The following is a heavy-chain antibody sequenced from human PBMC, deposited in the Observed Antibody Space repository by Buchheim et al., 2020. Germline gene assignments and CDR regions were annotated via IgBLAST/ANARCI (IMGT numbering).Heavy chain of an antibody. J-gene: IGHJ4*02. CDR1: GGSISSGSYH. Sequence: QVQLQESGPGLVKPSQTLSLTCTVSGGSISSGSYHWSWIRQPAGKGLEWIGRIYTSGSTNYNPSLKSRVTISVDTSHNKFSLKLSSVTAADTAVYYCARVYSGWYYFDYWGQGTL. CDR2: IYTSGST. D-gene: IGHD6-19*01. CDR3: ARVYSGWYYFDY. V-gene: IGHV4-61*02.